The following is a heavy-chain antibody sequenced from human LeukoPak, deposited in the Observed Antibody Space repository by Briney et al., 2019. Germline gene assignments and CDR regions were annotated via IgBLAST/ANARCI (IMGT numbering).Heavy chain of an antibody. CDR3: ASIELERRSYLDY. Sequence: SVKVPCKASGGTFSSYAISWVRQAPGQGLEWMGRIIPILGIANYAQKFQGRVTITADKSTSTAYMELSSLRSEDTAVYYCASIELERRSYLDYWGQGTLVTVSS. J-gene: IGHJ4*02. CDR1: GGTFSSYA. V-gene: IGHV1-69*04. D-gene: IGHD1-1*01. CDR2: IIPILGIA.